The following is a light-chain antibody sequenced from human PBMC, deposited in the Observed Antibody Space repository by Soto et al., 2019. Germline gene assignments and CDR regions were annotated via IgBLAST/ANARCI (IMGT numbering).Light chain of an antibody. CDR3: QQRSTFT. J-gene: IGKJ5*01. CDR2: DAS. Sequence: EIVLTQSPATLSLSPGERATLSCRASQSVSGYLAWYQQKPGQAPRLLIYDASNRATGIPARFNGSGSGTDFTLTISSLEPEDFAVYYCQQRSTFTFGQGTRLEIK. V-gene: IGKV3-11*01. CDR1: QSVSGY.